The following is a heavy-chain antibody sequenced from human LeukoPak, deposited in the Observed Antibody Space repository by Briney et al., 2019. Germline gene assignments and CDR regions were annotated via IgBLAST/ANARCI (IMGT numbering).Heavy chain of an antibody. V-gene: IGHV1-46*01. J-gene: IGHJ6*04. Sequence: GASVKVSCKASGYTFTSYYMHWVRQAPGQGREWMGIINPSGGSTSYAQKFQGKVTMTRDTSTSTVYMELSSLRSEDTAVYYCARDKVSGSYSITYYYYYGMDVWGKGTTVTVSS. CDR2: INPSGGST. D-gene: IGHD3-10*01. CDR3: ARDKVSGSYSITYYYYYGMDV. CDR1: GYTFTSYY.